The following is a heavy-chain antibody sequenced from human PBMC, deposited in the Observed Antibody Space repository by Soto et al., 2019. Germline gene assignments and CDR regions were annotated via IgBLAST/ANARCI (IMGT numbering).Heavy chain of an antibody. J-gene: IGHJ4*02. D-gene: IGHD3-10*01. CDR2: ISGSGGST. CDR1: GFTFSSYA. Sequence: GRSLRLSCAASGFTFSSYAMSWVRQAPGKGLEWVSAISGSGGSTYYADSVTGRFTTSRDNSKNPLYLQMNSLRAEDTAVYYCAKDTGYYCSGRPGYFDYWGQGTLVTVSS. CDR3: AKDTGYYCSGRPGYFDY. V-gene: IGHV3-23*01.